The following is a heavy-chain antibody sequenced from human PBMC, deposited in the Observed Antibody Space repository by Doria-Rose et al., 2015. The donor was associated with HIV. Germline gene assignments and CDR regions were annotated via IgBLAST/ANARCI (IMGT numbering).Heavy chain of an antibody. Sequence: SGPVLVKPTETLTLTCTVSGVSLRSPGMGVRWIRQPPGKALEWLANSFSDDERSYKTSLKSRLTISRGTSKSQVVLTMTDMDPVDTATYYCARIKSSRWYHKYYFDFWGQGTLVIVSA. J-gene: IGHJ4*02. CDR3: ARIKSSRWYHKYYFDF. CDR1: GVSLRSPGMG. V-gene: IGHV2-26*01. CDR2: SFSDDER. D-gene: IGHD6-13*01.